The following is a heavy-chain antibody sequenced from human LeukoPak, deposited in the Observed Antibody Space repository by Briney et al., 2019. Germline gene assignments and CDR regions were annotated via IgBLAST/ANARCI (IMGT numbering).Heavy chain of an antibody. J-gene: IGHJ3*02. CDR3: AIEPHYDFWSGYRTAQGGFDI. D-gene: IGHD3-3*01. CDR2: INPSGGST. V-gene: IGHV1-46*01. CDR1: GYTFTSYY. Sequence: ASVKVSCKASGYTFTSYYMHWVRQAPGQGLEWMGIINPSGGSTSYAQKFQGRVTMTRDMSTSTVYMELSSLRSEDTAVYYCAIEPHYDFWSGYRTAQGGFDIWGQGTMVTASS.